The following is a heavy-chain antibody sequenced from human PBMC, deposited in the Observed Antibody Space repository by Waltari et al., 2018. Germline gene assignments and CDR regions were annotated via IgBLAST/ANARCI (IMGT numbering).Heavy chain of an antibody. J-gene: IGHJ5*02. V-gene: IGHV1-8*01. CDR1: GYTFTNYD. Sequence: QVQLVQSGAEVKQPGASLKVSYKTSGYTFTNYDINWLRQGPGQRIEWMGWMNPNNGNTGFAQDFQDRLIMTANNAITTAYMELTGLTSGDTAVYYCARAAAPGKGAHWFDPWGQGTLVTVSS. CDR2: MNPNNGNT. D-gene: IGHD6-13*01. CDR3: ARAAAPGKGAHWFDP.